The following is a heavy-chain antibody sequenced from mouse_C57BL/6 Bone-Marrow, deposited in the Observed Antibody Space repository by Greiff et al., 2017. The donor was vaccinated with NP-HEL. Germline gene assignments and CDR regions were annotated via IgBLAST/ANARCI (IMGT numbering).Heavy chain of an antibody. CDR2: IWSGGST. D-gene: IGHD2-1*01. CDR1: GFSLTSYG. J-gene: IGHJ1*03. CDR3: ARNRGIYYGNYGGYFDV. V-gene: IGHV2-2*01. Sequence: QVQLQQSGPGLVQPSQSLSITCTVSGFSLTSYGVHWVRQSPGKGLEWLGVIWSGGSTDYNAAFISRLSISKDNSKSQVFFKMNSLQADDTAIYYCARNRGIYYGNYGGYFDVWGTGTTVTVSS.